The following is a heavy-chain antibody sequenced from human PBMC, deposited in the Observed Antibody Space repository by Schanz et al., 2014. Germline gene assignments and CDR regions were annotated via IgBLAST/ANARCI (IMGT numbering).Heavy chain of an antibody. J-gene: IGHJ4*02. Sequence: EVHLVESGGGLAQPGGSLRLSCSASTFTFDHYAMTWVRQAPGKGLEWVSAISGSGGSTYYADSVKGRFTISSDNSKSTLYLQMSSLRAEDTAVYYCAKSQGSSFDSWGQGTLVTVSS. CDR2: ISGSGGST. CDR1: TFTFDHYA. V-gene: IGHV3-23*04. D-gene: IGHD6-13*01. CDR3: AKSQGSSFDS.